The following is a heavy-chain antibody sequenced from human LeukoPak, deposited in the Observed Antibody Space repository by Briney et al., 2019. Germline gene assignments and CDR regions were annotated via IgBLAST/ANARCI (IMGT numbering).Heavy chain of an antibody. V-gene: IGHV4-59*01. CDR1: GGSISSYY. CDR2: IYYSGST. Sequence: SQTLSLTCTVSGGSISSYYWSWIRQPPGKGLEWIGYIYYSGSTNYNPSLKSRVTISVDTSKNQFSLKLSSVTAADTAVYYCARDYYDSSGYPGFDYWGQGTLVTVSS. CDR3: ARDYYDSSGYPGFDY. J-gene: IGHJ4*02. D-gene: IGHD3-22*01.